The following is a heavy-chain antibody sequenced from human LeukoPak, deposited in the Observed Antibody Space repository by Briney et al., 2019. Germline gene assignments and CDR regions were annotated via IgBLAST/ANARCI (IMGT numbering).Heavy chain of an antibody. CDR3: AKARHYDFWSGEGNFDY. CDR1: GFTFSSYA. J-gene: IGHJ4*02. CDR2: ISGSGSST. V-gene: IGHV3-23*01. D-gene: IGHD3-3*01. Sequence: GGSLRPSCAASGFTFSSYAMSWVRQAPGKGLEWVSAISGSGSSTYYADSVKGRFTISRDNSKNTLYLQVNSLRAEDTAVYYCAKARHYDFWSGEGNFDYWGQGTLVTVSS.